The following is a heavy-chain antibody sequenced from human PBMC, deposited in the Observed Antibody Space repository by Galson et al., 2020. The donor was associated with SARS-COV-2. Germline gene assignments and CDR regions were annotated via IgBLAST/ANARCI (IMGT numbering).Heavy chain of an antibody. D-gene: IGHD2-15*01. V-gene: IGHV4-59*08. J-gene: IGHJ3*02. CDR1: GGSIRGYY. CDR3: ARHPGGQPIASAPTPLDAFDI. Sequence: SETLSLTCTVSGGSIRGYYWSWIRQPPGKGLEWIAYVFSSGSTDYNPSLKSRVTISVDTSKNQFSLRLQSVTAADTAVYYCARHPGGQPIASAPTPLDAFDIWGPGTLVTVSS. CDR2: VFSSGST.